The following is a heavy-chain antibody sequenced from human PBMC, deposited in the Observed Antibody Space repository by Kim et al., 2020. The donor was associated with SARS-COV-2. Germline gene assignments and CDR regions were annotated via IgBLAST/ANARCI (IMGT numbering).Heavy chain of an antibody. D-gene: IGHD6-13*01. Sequence: SETLSLTCAVYGGSFSGYYWSWIRQPPGKGLEWIGEINHSGSTNYNPSLKSRVTISVDTSKNQFSLKLSSVTAADTAVYYCARGSRAAAGTDDYYYYGMDLWGQGTTVTVS. CDR1: GGSFSGYY. V-gene: IGHV4-34*01. J-gene: IGHJ6*02. CDR2: INHSGST. CDR3: ARGSRAAAGTDDYYYYGMDL.